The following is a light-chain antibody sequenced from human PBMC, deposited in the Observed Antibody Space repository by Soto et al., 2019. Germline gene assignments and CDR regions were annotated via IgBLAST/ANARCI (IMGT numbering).Light chain of an antibody. J-gene: IGLJ1*01. CDR2: DVS. CDR1: SSDVGGYNY. V-gene: IGLV2-14*01. Sequence: QSVLTQPASVSGSPGQSITISCTGTSSDVGGYNYVSWYQQHPGKAPKLTIYDVSTRPSGVSNRFSGSKSGNTASRTISGLQAEDEADYYCSSCTSDITPYVFGAGTKVTVL. CDR3: SSCTSDITPYV.